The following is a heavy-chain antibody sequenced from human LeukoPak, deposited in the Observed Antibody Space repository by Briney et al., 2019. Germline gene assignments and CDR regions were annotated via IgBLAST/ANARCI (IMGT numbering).Heavy chain of an antibody. V-gene: IGHV3-23*01. D-gene: IGHD3-3*01. Sequence: GGSLRLSCVGSGFIFRSYAVTWVRQAPGKGLEWVSSNTANGDATYYADSVKGRFTISRDNSKNTLYLQMSSLRAEDTAVYYCATFGVIVRNDYLDYWGRGALVAVSS. CDR3: ATFGVIVRNDYLDY. CDR1: GFIFRSYA. J-gene: IGHJ4*02. CDR2: NTANGDAT.